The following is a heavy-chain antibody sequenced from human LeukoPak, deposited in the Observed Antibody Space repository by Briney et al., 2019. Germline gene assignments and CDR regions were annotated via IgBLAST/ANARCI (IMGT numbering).Heavy chain of an antibody. J-gene: IGHJ6*02. CDR3: ATTLNSGWPYYYYYYDMDV. D-gene: IGHD6-19*01. CDR2: IDPSDSYT. CDR1: GYSFTSYW. Sequence: GESLKISCKGSGYSFTSYWISWVRQMPGKGLEWMGRIDPSDSYTNYSPSFQGHVTISADKSISTAYLQWSSLKASDTAMYYCATTLNSGWPYYYYYYDMDVWGQGTTVTVSS. V-gene: IGHV5-10-1*01.